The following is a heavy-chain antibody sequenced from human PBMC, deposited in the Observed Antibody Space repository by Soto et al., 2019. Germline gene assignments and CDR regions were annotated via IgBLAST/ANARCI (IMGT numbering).Heavy chain of an antibody. CDR3: VRGGTGTWRFDP. D-gene: IGHD1-1*01. CDR1: GFSFSGSV. Sequence: EVQLVESGGGLVQPGGSLKLSCAASGFSFSGSVMHWVRQASGKGLEWLGRIRAKVNNYVTAYDASVKGRFTISRDDSKNTAFLQMNSLRIEDTAVYYCVRGGTGTWRFDPWGQGTLVTVSS. CDR2: IRAKVNNYVT. V-gene: IGHV3-73*01. J-gene: IGHJ5*02.